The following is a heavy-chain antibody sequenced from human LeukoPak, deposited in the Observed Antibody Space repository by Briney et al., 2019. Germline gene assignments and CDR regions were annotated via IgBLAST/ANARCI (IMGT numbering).Heavy chain of an antibody. V-gene: IGHV3-23*01. CDR3: AKDSYDSSGYYLYDY. Sequence: PGGSLRLSCAASGFTLSSYAMSWVREAPGNRLEWFSAISGSGGSTYYAGSVKGRFTISRDNSKNTLYLQMNSLRAEDTAVYYCAKDSYDSSGYYLYDYWGQGTLVTVSS. CDR1: GFTLSSYA. D-gene: IGHD3-22*01. CDR2: ISGSGGST. J-gene: IGHJ4*02.